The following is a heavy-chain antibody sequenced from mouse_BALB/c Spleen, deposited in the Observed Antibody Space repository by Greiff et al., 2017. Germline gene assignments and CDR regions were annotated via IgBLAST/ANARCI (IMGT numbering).Heavy chain of an antibody. Sequence: VQLKESGAELVRPGALVKLSCKASGFNFNDYYMHWVKQRPEQGLEWIGWIDPENGNTIYDPKFQGKASITADTSSNTAYLQLSSLTSEDTAVYYCAREVRRNSGYGMDYWGQGTSVTVSS. CDR1: GFNFNDYY. CDR3: AREVRRNSGYGMDY. CDR2: IDPENGNT. J-gene: IGHJ4*01. D-gene: IGHD2-14*01. V-gene: IGHV14-1*02.